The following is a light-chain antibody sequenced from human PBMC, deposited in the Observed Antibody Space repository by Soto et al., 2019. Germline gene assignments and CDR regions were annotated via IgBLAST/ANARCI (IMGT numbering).Light chain of an antibody. J-gene: IGLJ2*01. CDR2: VNSDGSH. Sequence: QSVLTQSPSASASLGASVKLTCTLSNGHNTNAIAWHQQRPEKGPRFLMKVNSDGSHSRGGGIPDRFSGSSSGAERYLTISGLQSEDEADYYCQTWDTGMVFGGGTKLTVL. CDR3: QTWDTGMV. CDR1: NGHNTNA. V-gene: IGLV4-69*01.